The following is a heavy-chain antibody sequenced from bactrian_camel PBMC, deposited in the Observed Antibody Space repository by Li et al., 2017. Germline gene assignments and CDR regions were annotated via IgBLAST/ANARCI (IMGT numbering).Heavy chain of an antibody. V-gene: IGHV3S6*01. CDR3: ATLQRGAVPYCASHPIPAYFRG. J-gene: IGHJ4*01. CDR1: EYTDNYRRGGTYC. Sequence: HVQLVESGGGSVQAGGSLRLSCVASEYTDNYRRGGTYCMGWFRQAPGKAREGIAGIRRNGDAYYVDSVKGRFTVSHVTGNNTVYLQMDSLKPEDTAMYYCATLQRGAVPYCASHPIPAYFRGWGQGTQVTVS. CDR2: IRRNGDA. D-gene: IGHD2*01.